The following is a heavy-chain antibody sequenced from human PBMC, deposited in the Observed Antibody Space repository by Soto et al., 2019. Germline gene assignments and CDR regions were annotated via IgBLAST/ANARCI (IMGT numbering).Heavy chain of an antibody. V-gene: IGHV3-30*18. CDR1: GFTFSSYG. CDR2: ISYDGSNK. CDR3: AKVTYYYDSSGYLI. D-gene: IGHD3-22*01. Sequence: QVQLVESGGGVVQPGRSLRLSCAASGFTFSSYGMHWVRQAPGKGLEWVAVISYDGSNKYYADSVKGRFTISRDNSKNTLYLQMNSLRAEDTAVYYCAKVTYYYDSSGYLIWGQGTLVTVSS. J-gene: IGHJ4*02.